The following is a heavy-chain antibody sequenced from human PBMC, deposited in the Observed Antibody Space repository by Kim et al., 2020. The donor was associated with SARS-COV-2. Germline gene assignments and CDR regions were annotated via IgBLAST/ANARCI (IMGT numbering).Heavy chain of an antibody. CDR2: INHSGST. J-gene: IGHJ4*03. D-gene: IGHD4-17*01. V-gene: IGHV4-34*01. CDR1: GGSFSGYY. Sequence: SETLSLTCAVYGGSFSGYYWSWIRQPPGKGLEWIGEINHSGSTNYNPSLKSRVTISVDTSKNQFSLKLSSVTAADTAVYYCARGLRGGTVTSQVGYVDY. CDR3: ARGLRGGTVTSQVGYVDY.